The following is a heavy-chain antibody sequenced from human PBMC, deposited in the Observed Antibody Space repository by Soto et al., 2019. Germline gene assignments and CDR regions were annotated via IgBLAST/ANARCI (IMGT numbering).Heavy chain of an antibody. CDR1: GFTFSSYG. J-gene: IGHJ4*02. Sequence: QVQLVESGGGVVQPGRSLRLSCAASGFTFSSYGMHWARQAPGKGLEWVAVISYDGSNKYYADSVKGRFTISRDNSKNTLYLQMNSLRAEDTAVYYCAKDRSSSWYYFDYWGQGILVTVSS. CDR3: AKDRSSSWYYFDY. D-gene: IGHD6-13*01. CDR2: ISYDGSNK. V-gene: IGHV3-30*18.